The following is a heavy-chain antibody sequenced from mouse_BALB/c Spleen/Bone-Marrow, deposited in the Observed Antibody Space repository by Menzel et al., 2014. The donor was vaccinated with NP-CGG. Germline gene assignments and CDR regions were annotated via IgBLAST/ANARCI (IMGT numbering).Heavy chain of an antibody. CDR1: GYSFSGHL. D-gene: IGHD2-4*01. CDR3: GGGNYDCNSWFGY. V-gene: IGHV1-37*01. J-gene: IGHJ3*01. Sequence: EVQPQQSGPELVKPGASVKISCKDSGYSFSGHLMNWMKYTHGKSLEWIGRINPYNGDPFYNQKFKGKATLTVDKSSSTAHMELLSLTSEDSAVYYCGGGNYDCNSWFGYWGQGTLVTVSA. CDR2: INPYNGDP.